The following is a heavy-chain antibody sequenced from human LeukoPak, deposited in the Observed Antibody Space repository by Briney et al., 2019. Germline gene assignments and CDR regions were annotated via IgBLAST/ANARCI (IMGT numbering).Heavy chain of an antibody. CDR2: ISAYNGNT. V-gene: IGHV1-18*01. J-gene: IGHJ4*02. D-gene: IGHD1-7*01. Sequence: GASVKVSCKASGYTFTSYGVSWVRQAPGQGLEWMGWISAYNGNTNYAQKLQGRVTMTTDTSTSTAYMELRSLRSDDTAVYYCARPPGGKRNYYFDYWGQGTLVTVSS. CDR1: GYTFTSYG. CDR3: ARPPGGKRNYYFDY.